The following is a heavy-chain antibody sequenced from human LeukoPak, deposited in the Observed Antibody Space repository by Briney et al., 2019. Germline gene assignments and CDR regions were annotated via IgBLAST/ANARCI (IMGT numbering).Heavy chain of an antibody. CDR1: GFTFSDYY. V-gene: IGHV3-11*04. D-gene: IGHD1-26*01. CDR3: ASGWELLSYFDY. Sequence: GGSLRLSCAASGFTFSDYYMSWIRQAPGKGLEWVSYISSSGSTIYYADSVKGRFTISRDKAKNSLYLQMNSLRAEDTAVYYCASGWELLSYFDYWGQGTLVTVSS. J-gene: IGHJ4*02. CDR2: ISSSGSTI.